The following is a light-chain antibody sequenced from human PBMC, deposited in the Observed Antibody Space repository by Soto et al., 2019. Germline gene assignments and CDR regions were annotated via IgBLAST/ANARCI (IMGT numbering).Light chain of an antibody. Sequence: QSALTQPASVSGSPGQSITIPCTGTSSDVGAYNFFSWHHQHPGKAPKLIIYNVYDRPLGISYRFSGSKSGNTASLTISGLQGEDEADYYCSSYTVSRTYVFGAGTKLTVL. CDR3: SSYTVSRTYV. V-gene: IGLV2-14*03. CDR2: NVY. J-gene: IGLJ1*01. CDR1: SSDVGAYNF.